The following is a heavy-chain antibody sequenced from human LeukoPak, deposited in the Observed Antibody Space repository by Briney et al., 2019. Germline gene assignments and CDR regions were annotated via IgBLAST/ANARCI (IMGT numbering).Heavy chain of an antibody. V-gene: IGHV4-38-2*02. D-gene: IGHD1-26*01. CDR3: ARAQPPSDLDY. CDR1: GYSLSSGYY. CDR2: IYHSGST. Sequence: SETLSLTCTVSGYSLSSGYYWGWIRQPPGKGLEWIGSIYHSGSTYYNPSLKSRVTISVDTSKNQFSLKLSSVTAADTAVYYCARAQPPSDLDYWGQGTLVTVSS. J-gene: IGHJ4*02.